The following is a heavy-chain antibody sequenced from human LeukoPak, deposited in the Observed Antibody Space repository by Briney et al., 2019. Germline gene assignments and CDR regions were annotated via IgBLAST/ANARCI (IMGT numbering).Heavy chain of an antibody. Sequence: ASVKVSCKASGYTFTGYFMHWVRQAPGQGLEWMGWINPNSGGTNYAQKFQGRVTMTRDTSISTAYMELTRLRSDDTAVYYCARDQLLDRFFNWLDPWGQGTLVTVSS. V-gene: IGHV1-2*02. CDR3: ARDQLLDRFFNWLDP. J-gene: IGHJ5*02. D-gene: IGHD3-3*01. CDR1: GYTFTGYF. CDR2: INPNSGGT.